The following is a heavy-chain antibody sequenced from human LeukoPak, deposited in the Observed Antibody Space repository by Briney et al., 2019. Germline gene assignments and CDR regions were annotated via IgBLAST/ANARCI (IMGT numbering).Heavy chain of an antibody. CDR1: GFTFSTYA. V-gene: IGHV3-64*01. Sequence: PGGSLRLSCAASGFTFSTYAMHWVRQAPGKGLEYVSSITSNGDNTYYANSVEGRFTISRDNSKDTLYLQMGSLRPEDMAVYYCARDRAGVGDYWGQGTLVTVSS. CDR2: ITSNGDNT. J-gene: IGHJ4*02. CDR3: ARDRAGVGDY. D-gene: IGHD2-8*01.